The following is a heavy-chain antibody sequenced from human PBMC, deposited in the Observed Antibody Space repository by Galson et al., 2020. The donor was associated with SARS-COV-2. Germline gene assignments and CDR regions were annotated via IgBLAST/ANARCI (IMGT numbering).Heavy chain of an antibody. D-gene: IGHD1-20*01. Sequence: ASVKVSCKVSGYFLSQLSIHWVRQAPGKGLEWMGGFDPGDGERIYAQKFQGRLTMTEDTSADTAYMELTSLTSEDTAIYYCATELTPAWYFDIWGRGTLVTVSS. J-gene: IGHJ2*01. V-gene: IGHV1-24*01. CDR2: FDPGDGER. CDR3: ATELTPAWYFDI. CDR1: GYFLSQLS.